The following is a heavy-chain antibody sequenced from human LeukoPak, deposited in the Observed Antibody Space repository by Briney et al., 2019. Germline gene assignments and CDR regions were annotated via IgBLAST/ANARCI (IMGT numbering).Heavy chain of an antibody. J-gene: IGHJ4*02. V-gene: IGHV3-21*01. Sequence: PGGSLRLSCAASGFIFSSYWMTWVRQAPGKGLEWVSSISSSSSYIYYADSVKGRFTISRDNAKNSLYLQMNSLRAEDTAVYYCARGLDSSGSTYYDFWSGGYYFDYWGQGTLVTVSS. CDR3: ARGLDSSGSTYYDFWSGGYYFDY. CDR1: GFIFSSYW. CDR2: ISSSSSYI. D-gene: IGHD3-3*01.